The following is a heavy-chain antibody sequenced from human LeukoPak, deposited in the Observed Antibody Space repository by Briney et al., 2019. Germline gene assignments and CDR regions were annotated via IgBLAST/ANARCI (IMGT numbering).Heavy chain of an antibody. CDR1: GFTFSSYS. CDR2: ISSSGSTI. D-gene: IGHD3-10*01. V-gene: IGHV3-48*04. J-gene: IGHJ4*02. CDR3: ARASYYYGSGSYYFDY. Sequence: GGSLRLSCAASGFTFSSYSMNWVRQAPGKGLEWVSYISSSGSTIYYADSVKGRFTISRDNAKNSLYLQMNSLRAEDTAVYYCARASYYYGSGSYYFDYWGQGTLVTVSS.